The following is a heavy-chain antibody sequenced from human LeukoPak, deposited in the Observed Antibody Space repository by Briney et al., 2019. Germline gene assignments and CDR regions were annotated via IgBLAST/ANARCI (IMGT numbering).Heavy chain of an antibody. CDR3: ARDLQSEELWPNGMDV. J-gene: IGHJ6*02. CDR2: ISGSGGST. V-gene: IGHV3-23*01. Sequence: PGGSLRLSCAASGFTFSSYAMSWVRQAPGKGLEWVSAISGSGGSTYYADSVKGRFTISRDHSKNTLYLQMNSLRAEDTAVYYCARDLQSEELWPNGMDVWGQGTTVTVSS. CDR1: GFTFSSYA. D-gene: IGHD5-18*01.